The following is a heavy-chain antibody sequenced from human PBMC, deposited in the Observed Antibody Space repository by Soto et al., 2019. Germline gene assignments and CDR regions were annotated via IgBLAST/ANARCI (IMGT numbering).Heavy chain of an antibody. Sequence: RGGSLRLSCAASGFTFSSYWMSWVRQAPGKGLEWVANIKQDGSGKYYVDSVKGRFTISRDNAKNSLYLQMNSLRAEDTAVYYCARDQYLERPDDAFDIWGQGTMVTVSS. CDR1: GFTFSSYW. D-gene: IGHD1-1*01. CDR2: IKQDGSGK. V-gene: IGHV3-7*01. CDR3: ARDQYLERPDDAFDI. J-gene: IGHJ3*02.